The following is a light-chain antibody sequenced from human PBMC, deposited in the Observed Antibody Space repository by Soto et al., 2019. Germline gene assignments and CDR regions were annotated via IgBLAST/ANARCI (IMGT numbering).Light chain of an antibody. J-gene: IGLJ3*02. CDR1: NSNIGNNY. V-gene: IGLV1-51*01. CDR3: GTWDSSLSADWV. CDR2: GNN. Sequence: QSVLTQPPSVSAAPGQKVTISCSGSNSNIGNNYVSWYQQLPGTAPKLLIYGNNKRPSGIPDRFSGSKSGTSATLGITGLQTGDEVDYYCGTWDSSLSADWVFGGGTKLTVL.